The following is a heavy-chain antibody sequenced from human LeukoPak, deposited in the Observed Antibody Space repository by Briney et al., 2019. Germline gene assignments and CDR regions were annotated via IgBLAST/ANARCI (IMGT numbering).Heavy chain of an antibody. D-gene: IGHD5-18*01. CDR3: ARAAHAGGDTAMANTLDY. V-gene: IGHV4-34*01. CDR2: INHSGST. J-gene: IGHJ4*02. CDR1: GGSFSGYY. Sequence: SETLSLTCAVYGGSFSGYYWSWIRQPPGKGLEWIGEINHSGSTNYNPSLKSRVTISVDTSKNQFSLKLSSVTAADTAVYYCARAAHAGGDTAMANTLDYCGQGTLVTVSS.